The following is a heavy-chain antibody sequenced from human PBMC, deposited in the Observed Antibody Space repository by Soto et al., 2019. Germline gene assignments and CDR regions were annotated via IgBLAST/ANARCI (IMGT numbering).Heavy chain of an antibody. CDR1: GYMFTSYR. CDR2: ISPFNGNR. Sequence: QVQLVQSGAAVKKPGASMKVSCKASGYMFTSYRITWVRQAPGEGLEWMGWISPFNGNRNYAQKFQGRVIMTTDTSTSTAYMELSSLRSDDTAMYFCARGGAQQLGCWGQGTLVTVSS. J-gene: IGHJ4*02. D-gene: IGHD6-13*01. V-gene: IGHV1-18*01. CDR3: ARGGAQQLGC.